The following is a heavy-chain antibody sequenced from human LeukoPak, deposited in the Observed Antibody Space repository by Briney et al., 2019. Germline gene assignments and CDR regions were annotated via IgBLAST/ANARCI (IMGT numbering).Heavy chain of an antibody. D-gene: IGHD3-22*01. CDR1: GCTLTELS. CDR3: ATEFNYYDSSGYSPRE. J-gene: IGHJ4*02. Sequence: ASVKVSCKVSGCTLTELSMHWVRQAPGKGLEWMGGFDPEDGETIYAQKFQGRVTMTEDTSTDTAYMELSSLRSEDTAVYYCATEFNYYDSSGYSPREWGQGTLVTVSS. CDR2: FDPEDGET. V-gene: IGHV1-24*01.